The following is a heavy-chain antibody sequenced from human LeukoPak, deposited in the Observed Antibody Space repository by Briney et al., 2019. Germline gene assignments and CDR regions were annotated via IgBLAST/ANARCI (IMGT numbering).Heavy chain of an antibody. CDR2: IYTSGST. J-gene: IGHJ3*02. V-gene: IGHV4-61*02. CDR3: ARHTAVAGTGGAFDI. D-gene: IGHD6-19*01. CDR1: GGSISSGSYY. Sequence: TPSETLSLTCTVSGGSISSGSYYWSWIRQPAGKGLEWIGRIYTSGSTNYNPSLKSRVTISVDTSKNQFSLKLSSVTAADTAVYYCARHTAVAGTGGAFDIWGQGTMVTVSS.